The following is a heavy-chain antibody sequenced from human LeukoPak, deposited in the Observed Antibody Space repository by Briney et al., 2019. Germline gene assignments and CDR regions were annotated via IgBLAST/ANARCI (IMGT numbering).Heavy chain of an antibody. Sequence: PSETLSLTCTVSGYSISSGYYWGWIRQPPGKGLEWIGSIYHSGSTYYNPSLKSRVTISVDTSKNQFSLKLSSVTAADTAVYYCAREGGDGWNDEGDCWGQGTLVTVSS. V-gene: IGHV4-38-2*02. CDR1: GYSISSGYY. D-gene: IGHD1-1*01. CDR3: AREGGDGWNDEGDC. CDR2: IYHSGST. J-gene: IGHJ4*02.